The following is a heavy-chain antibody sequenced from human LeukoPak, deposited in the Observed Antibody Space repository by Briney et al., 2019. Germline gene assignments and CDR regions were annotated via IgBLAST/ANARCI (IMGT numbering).Heavy chain of an antibody. Sequence: GGSLRLSCAASGFTFSSYAMSWVRQAPGKGLEWVSAISGSGGSTYYADSVKGRFTISRDNSKNTLYLQMNSLRAEDTAVYYCASRPVGFQLIANWFDPWGQGTLVTVSS. V-gene: IGHV3-23*01. CDR3: ASRPVGFQLIANWFDP. CDR1: GFTFSSYA. CDR2: ISGSGGST. D-gene: IGHD1-26*01. J-gene: IGHJ5*02.